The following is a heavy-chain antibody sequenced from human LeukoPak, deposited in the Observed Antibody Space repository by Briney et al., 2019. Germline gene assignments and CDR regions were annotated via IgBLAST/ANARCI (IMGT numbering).Heavy chain of an antibody. CDR3: ARSRRVGNGEYPDY. Sequence: GASVKVSCTASGYTFTGYYMHWVRKTPGPGLEWMGWINPNTGDTNYGRKFQGRVTMTRDTSINTAYMELRSLRSDDTAVYYCARSRRVGNGEYPDYWGQGTLVTVSS. CDR2: INPNTGDT. V-gene: IGHV1-2*02. J-gene: IGHJ4*02. D-gene: IGHD3-10*01. CDR1: GYTFTGYY.